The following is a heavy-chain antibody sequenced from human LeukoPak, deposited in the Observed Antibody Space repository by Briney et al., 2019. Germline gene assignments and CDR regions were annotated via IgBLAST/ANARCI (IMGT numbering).Heavy chain of an antibody. Sequence: PGGSLRLSCAASGFTFDDYGMSWGRQPPGKGLEWVSSITGNGGTTYYAESVKGRFTISRDNSQNTLYLEMNSLRAEDSAVYYCIQRGTVPYSSNYFFDYWGQGTMVTVSS. CDR1: GFTFDDYG. J-gene: IGHJ4*02. V-gene: IGHV3-23*01. D-gene: IGHD5-18*01. CDR2: ITGNGGTT. CDR3: IQRGTVPYSSNYFFDY.